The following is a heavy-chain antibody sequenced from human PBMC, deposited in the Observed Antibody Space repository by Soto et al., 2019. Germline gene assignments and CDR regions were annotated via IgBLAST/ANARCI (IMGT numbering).Heavy chain of an antibody. D-gene: IGHD6-19*01. CDR1: GYSFTNYG. CDR2: ISAYNGNT. CDR3: ARDRGVAPPVAGNTHYYYYMDV. Sequence: QDQLVQSGVEVKKPGASVKVSCKASGYSFTNYGITWVRQAPGQGFEWMGWISAYNGNTNYAQKFQGSDTMTTDASKITAVFELRSLISDDTAVYYCARDRGVAPPVAGNTHYYYYMDVWGKGTTVTVSS. V-gene: IGHV1-18*01. J-gene: IGHJ6*03.